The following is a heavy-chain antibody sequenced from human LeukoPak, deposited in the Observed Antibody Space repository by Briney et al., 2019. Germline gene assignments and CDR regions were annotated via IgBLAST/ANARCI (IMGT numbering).Heavy chain of an antibody. D-gene: IGHD3-3*01. CDR2: IDNDGHGI. V-gene: IGHV3-74*01. CDR1: GFRFGGYW. CDR3: ATGGGWDTSFGVVTHIDV. Sequence: GGSLRLSCAASGFRFGGYWMHWVRQGPEKGLELVSRIDNDGHGILYADSVKGRFTTSRDNAKTTLYLQMNSLRVEDTAVYYCATGGGWDTSFGVVTHIDVWGKGTTVDVSS. J-gene: IGHJ6*03.